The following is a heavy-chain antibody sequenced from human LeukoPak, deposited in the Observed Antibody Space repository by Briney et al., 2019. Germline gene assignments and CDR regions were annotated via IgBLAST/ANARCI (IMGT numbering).Heavy chain of an antibody. CDR2: INTNSGDT. CDR3: AKAFIRGEVDY. J-gene: IGHJ4*02. Sequence: ASMKVSCKPSGYTVTGYYMHWVRQAPGQGLGGMGWINTNSGDTSYAQNFQGRVTIPSATSLSTAYMELSSLRSDDTAIYYCAKAFIRGEVDYWGQGTLVTVSS. CDR1: GYTVTGYY. V-gene: IGHV1-2*02. D-gene: IGHD3-10*01.